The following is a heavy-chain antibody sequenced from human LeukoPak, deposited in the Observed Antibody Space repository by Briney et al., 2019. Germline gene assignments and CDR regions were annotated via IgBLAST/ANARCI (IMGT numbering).Heavy chain of an antibody. CDR1: GGSLSAYY. J-gene: IGHJ4*02. CDR2: INHGGST. D-gene: IGHD3-3*01. V-gene: IGHV4-34*01. Sequence: SETLSLTCAVYGGSLSAYYWTWIRQPPGKGLEWIGEINHGGSTNYNPSLKSRVTISVDTSKNQFSLKLSSVTAADTAVYYCARGLPEGGFLEPLEFDYWGQGTLVTVSS. CDR3: ARGLPEGGFLEPLEFDY.